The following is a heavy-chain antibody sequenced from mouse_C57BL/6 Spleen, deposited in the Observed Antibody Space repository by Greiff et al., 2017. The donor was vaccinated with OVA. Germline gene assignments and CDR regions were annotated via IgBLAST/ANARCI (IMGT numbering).Heavy chain of an antibody. V-gene: IGHV1-50*01. D-gene: IGHD1-1*01. J-gene: IGHJ3*01. CDR3: ATYYGSSPFAY. CDR1: GYTFTSYW. CDR2: IDPSDSYT. Sequence: VQLQQPGAELVKPGASVKLSCKASGYTFTSYWMPWVKQRPGQGLEWIGEIDPSDSYTNYNQKFKGKATLTVDTSSSTAYMQLSSLTSEDSAVYYCATYYGSSPFAYWGQGTLVTVSA.